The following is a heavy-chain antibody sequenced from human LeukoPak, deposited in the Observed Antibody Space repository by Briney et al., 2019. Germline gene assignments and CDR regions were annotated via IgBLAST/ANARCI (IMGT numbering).Heavy chain of an antibody. CDR3: AKDSLVLFYGSGSYFDY. CDR2: IRYDGSNK. J-gene: IGHJ4*02. V-gene: IGHV3-30*02. D-gene: IGHD3-10*01. Sequence: GGSLRLSCAASGFTFSSYGMHWVRQAPGKGLEWVAFIRYDGSNKYYADSVKGRFTISRDNSKNTLYLQMNSLRAEDTAVYYCAKDSLVLFYGSGSYFDYWGQGTLVTVSS. CDR1: GFTFSSYG.